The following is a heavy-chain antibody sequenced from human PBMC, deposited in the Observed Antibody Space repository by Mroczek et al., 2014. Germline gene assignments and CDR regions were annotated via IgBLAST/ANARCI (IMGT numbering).Heavy chain of an antibody. Sequence: QVQLVQSGAEVKKPGASVKVSCKASGYTFTGYYMHWVRQAPGQGLEWMGWINPNSGGTNYAQKFQGRVTMTRDTSISTAYMELSRLRSDDTAVYYCARVPRRHCSSTSCPNAFDYWGQGTPGHRL. CDR2: INPNSGGT. J-gene: IGHJ4*02. CDR3: ARVPRRHCSSTSCPNAFDY. D-gene: IGHD2-2*01. V-gene: IGHV1-2*02. CDR1: GYTFTGYY.